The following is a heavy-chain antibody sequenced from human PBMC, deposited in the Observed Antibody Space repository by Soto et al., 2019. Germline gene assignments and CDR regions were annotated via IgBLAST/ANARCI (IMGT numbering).Heavy chain of an antibody. J-gene: IGHJ4*02. D-gene: IGHD3-3*01. CDR2: ISGSGAAT. CDR3: AKVLYGVVTYFDS. CDR1: GFTFSSYG. V-gene: IGHV3-23*01. Sequence: EVQLLESGGGLVQPGGSLRLSCASSGFTFSSYGMTWVRRPPGKGLEWVSAISGSGAATYYADSVQGRFTIPRDNSNNTLYLQMNSLRAEDTAVYSCAKVLYGVVTYFDSWGQGTLVTVSS.